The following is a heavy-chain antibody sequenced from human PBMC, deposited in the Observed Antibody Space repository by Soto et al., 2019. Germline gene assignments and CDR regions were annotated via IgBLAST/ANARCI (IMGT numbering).Heavy chain of an antibody. D-gene: IGHD2-2*01. V-gene: IGHV3-48*03. CDR3: ARGQRQGGDCDGSTCYPGLNS. CDR1: GFTFSYYE. Sequence: EVQLVESGGDLVQPGGSLRLSCAASGFTFSYYEMNWVRQTPGKGLEWVSYISSSGTTMFYADSVKGRFTISRDNAKISLYLQMNSLRAEDTALYYCARGQRQGGDCDGSTCYPGLNSWGQGTLVTVSS. CDR2: ISSSGTTM. J-gene: IGHJ4*02.